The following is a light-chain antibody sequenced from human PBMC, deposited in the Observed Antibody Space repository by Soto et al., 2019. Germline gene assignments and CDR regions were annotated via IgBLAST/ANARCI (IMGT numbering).Light chain of an antibody. J-gene: IGKJ2*01. CDR3: QQYGSSPYT. CDR1: QSITLNY. V-gene: IGKV3-20*01. Sequence: ENVLTQSPGTLSLFPGERATLSCTASQSITLNYLAWYQQKPGQAPRLLISGASSRATGIPDRFSGSGSGTDFTLTISRLEPEDFAVYYCQQYGSSPYTFGQGIKVESK. CDR2: GAS.